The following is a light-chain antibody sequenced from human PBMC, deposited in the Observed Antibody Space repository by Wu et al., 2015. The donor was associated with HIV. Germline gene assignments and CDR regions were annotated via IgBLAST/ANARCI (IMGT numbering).Light chain of an antibody. CDR2: GAS. Sequence: EIVLTQSPATLSLSPGERATLSCRASQSVSNYLGWYQQKPGQAPRLLISGASSRATGIPDRFSGRGAGTDFSLIISTLEPEDFAVYYCQQYGSSPITFGQGTRLEIK. J-gene: IGKJ5*01. CDR3: QQYGSSPIT. CDR1: QSVSNY. V-gene: IGKV3-20*01.